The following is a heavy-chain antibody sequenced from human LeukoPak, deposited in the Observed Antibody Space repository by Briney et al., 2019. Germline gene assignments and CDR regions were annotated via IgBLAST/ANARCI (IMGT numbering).Heavy chain of an antibody. CDR3: AIDPNWGTHS. V-gene: IGHV3-23*01. CDR1: GFTFSTYT. Sequence: GGFLRLSCAASGFTFSTYTMYWVRHPPGKRLEWVSIIGSSGGGIHYADSVKGRFTISRDNSKNALYLQMNSLRVEDTAVYYCAIDPNWGTHSWGQGVLVTVSS. J-gene: IGHJ4*02. CDR2: IGSSGGGI. D-gene: IGHD7-27*01.